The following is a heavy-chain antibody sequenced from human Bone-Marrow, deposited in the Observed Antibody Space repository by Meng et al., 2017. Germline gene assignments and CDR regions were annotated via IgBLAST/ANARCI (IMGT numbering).Heavy chain of an antibody. Sequence: SLKISCEASGFSVSRYSLHWVRQAPGKGLEWVAVISRDGSIKSYAAFVKGRFTISRDNSKSTLFLQMNSLRVEDTAMFYCARPAYSGSSTSDEAFDIWGQGTMVTVSS. D-gene: IGHD1-26*01. CDR1: GFSVSRYS. V-gene: IGHV3-30*04. CDR2: ISRDGSIK. J-gene: IGHJ3*02. CDR3: ARPAYSGSSTSDEAFDI.